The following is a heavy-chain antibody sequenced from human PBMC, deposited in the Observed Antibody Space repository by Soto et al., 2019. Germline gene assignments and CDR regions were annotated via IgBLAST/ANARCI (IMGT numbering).Heavy chain of an antibody. D-gene: IGHD3-3*01. CDR1: GYTFTSYG. V-gene: IGHV1-18*01. J-gene: IGHJ6*03. CDR3: ARVQGYDFWSGYRPLDYYYMDV. Sequence: ASVKVSCKASGYTFTSYGISWVRQAPGQGLEWMGWISAYNGNTNYAQKLQGRVTMTTDTSTSTAYMELRSLRSDDTAVYYCARVQGYDFWSGYRPLDYYYMDVWGKGTTVTVSS. CDR2: ISAYNGNT.